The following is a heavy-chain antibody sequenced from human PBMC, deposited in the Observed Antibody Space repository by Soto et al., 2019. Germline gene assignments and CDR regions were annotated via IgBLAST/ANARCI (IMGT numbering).Heavy chain of an antibody. V-gene: IGHV4-59*01. J-gene: IGHJ4*02. CDR1: GGSISSYY. CDR2: IYYSGST. CDR3: ARRYSSGFDN. Sequence: QVQLQESGPGLVKPSETLSLTCTVSGGSISSYYWSWIRQPPGKGLEWIGYIYYSGSTNYNPSLKSRVTISVDTSKNQFSLKLSSVTAADTAVYYCARRYSSGFDNWGQGTLVTVSS. D-gene: IGHD6-19*01.